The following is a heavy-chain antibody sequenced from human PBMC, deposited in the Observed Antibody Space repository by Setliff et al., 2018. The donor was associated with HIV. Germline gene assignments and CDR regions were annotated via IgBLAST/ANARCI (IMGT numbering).Heavy chain of an antibody. V-gene: IGHV4-61*09. CDR1: GDSISSGSYY. D-gene: IGHD3-16*01. CDR3: AKRTFGSGRFDP. CDR2: IHTTGST. Sequence: TLSLTCRVSGDSISSGSYYWSWIRLPAGKGLEWIGQIHTTGSTNYNPSLKSRVTISIDTSKNQFSLKLNSVTATDTAVYYCAKRTFGSGRFDPWGQGTLVTVSS. J-gene: IGHJ5*02.